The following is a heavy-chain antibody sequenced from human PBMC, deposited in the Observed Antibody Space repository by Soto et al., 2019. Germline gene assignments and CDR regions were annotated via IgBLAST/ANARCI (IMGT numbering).Heavy chain of an antibody. CDR2: IGGSGGST. Sequence: LRLSCAASGFTFSSYAMSWVRQAPGRVLNWVSVIGGSGGSTYYADSVKGRFTISRDNSKNTLYLQMNSLRAEGTAVYYCTKETQSYYDSSGYAYFALDYWGQGTLVTVCS. D-gene: IGHD3-22*01. J-gene: IGHJ4*02. CDR1: GFTFSSYA. V-gene: IGHV3-23*01. CDR3: TKETQSYYDSSGYAYFALDY.